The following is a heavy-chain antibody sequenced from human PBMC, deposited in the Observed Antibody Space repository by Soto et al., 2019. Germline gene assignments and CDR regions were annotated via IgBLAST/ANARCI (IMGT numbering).Heavy chain of an antibody. J-gene: IGHJ4*02. CDR2: IKSNGDDT. V-gene: IGHV1-2*02. CDR1: GFAFTGYY. Sequence: ASVKVSCKASGFAFTGYYIHWVRRAPGQGLEWMGWIKSNGDDTKYARKFQDRVTMTRDTSMNTVYMELSRLRSDDTAVYYCARDQRSYGEPPFDYWGQGTLVTVSS. CDR3: ARDQRSYGEPPFDY. D-gene: IGHD3-16*01.